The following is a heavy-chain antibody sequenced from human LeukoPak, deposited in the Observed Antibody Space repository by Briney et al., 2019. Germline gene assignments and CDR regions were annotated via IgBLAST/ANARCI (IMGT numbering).Heavy chain of an antibody. Sequence: SETLSLTCTVSGYSISSGYYWGWIRQPPGKGLEWIGSIYHSGSTYYNPSLKSRVTISVDTSKNQFSLKLSSVTAADTAVYYCARGVDTAYLFDYWGQGTLVTVSS. D-gene: IGHD5-18*01. CDR2: IYHSGST. V-gene: IGHV4-38-2*02. CDR1: GYSISSGYY. CDR3: ARGVDTAYLFDY. J-gene: IGHJ4*02.